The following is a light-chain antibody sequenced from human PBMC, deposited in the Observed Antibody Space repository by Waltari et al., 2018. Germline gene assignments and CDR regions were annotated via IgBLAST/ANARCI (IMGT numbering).Light chain of an antibody. CDR2: AAS. CDR3: QQSDTSSVT. Sequence: EIVLTQSPGTLSLSPGERATLSCRASQSISSTYLAWYQQKPGQAPSLLIYAASNRATGIPDRFSGSGSGTDFTLTINRLEPEDFAVYYCQQSDTSSVTFGQGTRLEIK. V-gene: IGKV3-20*01. CDR1: QSISSTY. J-gene: IGKJ5*01.